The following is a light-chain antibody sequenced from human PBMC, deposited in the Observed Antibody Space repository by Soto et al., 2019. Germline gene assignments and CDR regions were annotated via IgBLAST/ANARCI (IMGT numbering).Light chain of an antibody. V-gene: IGLV1-51*01. CDR1: SSNIGDNY. CDR3: ATWDSRLRALL. Sequence: QSVLTQPPAVSAAPGQKVTISCSGSSSNIGDNYVSWYQQLPGTAPKLIISDIHKRPSGIPDRFSGSKSGTSATLGITGLQAGDEGDYYCATWDSRLRALLFGGGTKLTVL. J-gene: IGLJ2*01. CDR2: DIH.